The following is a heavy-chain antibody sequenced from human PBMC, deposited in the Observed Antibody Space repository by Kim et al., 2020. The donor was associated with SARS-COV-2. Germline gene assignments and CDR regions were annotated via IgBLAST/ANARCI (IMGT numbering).Heavy chain of an antibody. J-gene: IGHJ6*02. Sequence: SETLSLTCTVSGGSISSYYWSWIRQPPGKGLEWIGYIYYSGSTNYNPSLKSRVTISVDTSKNQFSLKLSSVTAADTAVYYCARGKLLNVVLWFGEPPIGGMDVWGQGTTVTVSS. CDR3: ARGKLLNVVLWFGEPPIGGMDV. CDR2: IYYSGST. D-gene: IGHD3-10*01. V-gene: IGHV4-59*08. CDR1: GGSISSYY.